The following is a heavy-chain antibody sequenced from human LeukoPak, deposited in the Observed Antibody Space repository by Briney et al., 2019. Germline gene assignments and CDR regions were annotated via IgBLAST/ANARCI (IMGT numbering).Heavy chain of an antibody. V-gene: IGHV4-30-2*01. D-gene: IGHD6-13*01. CDR2: IYHSGST. Sequence: SETLSLTCTVSGGSISSGGYYWSWIRQPPGKGLEWIGYIYHSGSTYYNPSLKSRVTISVDRSKNQFSLKLSSVTAADTAVYYCAREDRGAAAGGFDPWGQGTLVTVSS. CDR1: GGSISSGGYY. CDR3: AREDRGAAAGGFDP. J-gene: IGHJ5*02.